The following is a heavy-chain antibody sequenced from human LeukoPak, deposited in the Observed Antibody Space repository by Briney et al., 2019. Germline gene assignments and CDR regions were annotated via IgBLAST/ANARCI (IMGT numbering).Heavy chain of an antibody. J-gene: IGHJ3*02. V-gene: IGHV1-69*04. CDR2: IIPILGIA. Sequence: ASVKVSCKASGGTFSSYAISWVRQAPGQGLEWMGRIIPILGIANYAQKFQGRVTITADKSTSTAYMELSSLRSEDTAMYYCVKDTGESLVFDIWGQGTMVTVSS. CDR3: VKDTGESLVFDI. CDR1: GGTFSSYA. D-gene: IGHD2-21*01.